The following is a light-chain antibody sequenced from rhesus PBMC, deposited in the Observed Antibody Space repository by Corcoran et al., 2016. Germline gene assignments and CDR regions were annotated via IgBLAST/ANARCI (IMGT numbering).Light chain of an antibody. CDR3: CSYRTVSTYV. CDR1: TDDIGDYNA. J-gene: IGLJ1*01. V-gene: IGLV2S9*01. CDR2: DVS. Sequence: QSALTQPPSVSKSLGQSVVIYCTGTTDDIGDYNAVSWYLQHSGTAPRLLIYDVSERPSGVSDRFSGSKSGRTASLTISGLQAEYEADYYCCSYRTVSTYVFGTGTRLTVL.